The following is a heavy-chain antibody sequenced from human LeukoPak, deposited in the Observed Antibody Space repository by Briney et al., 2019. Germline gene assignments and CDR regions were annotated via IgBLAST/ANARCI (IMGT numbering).Heavy chain of an antibody. CDR2: IFWDSSKV. CDR3: ARVQYSRMSKGAFDL. Sequence: GGSLRLSCSASGFSFDDYTMHWVRQAPGMGLEWVSSIFWDSSKVAYADSVKGRFTISRDNAKNSLYLQMNSLRDEDMALYYCARVQYSRMSKGAFDLWGQGTMVIVSS. D-gene: IGHD6-6*01. V-gene: IGHV3-9*03. CDR1: GFSFDDYT. J-gene: IGHJ3*01.